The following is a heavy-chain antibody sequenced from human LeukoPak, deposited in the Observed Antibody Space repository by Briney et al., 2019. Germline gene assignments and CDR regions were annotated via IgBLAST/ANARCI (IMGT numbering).Heavy chain of an antibody. V-gene: IGHV3-48*01. CDR1: GFTFSSYS. Sequence: PGGSLRLSCAASGFTFSSYSMNWVRQAPGKGLEWVTYISSSSSTIYYADSVKGRFTISRDNAKNSLYLEMNSLRAEDTAVYYCVRNTRGSLDIWGQGTMVTVSS. CDR3: VRNTRGSLDI. CDR2: ISSSSSTI. D-gene: IGHD3-10*01. J-gene: IGHJ3*02.